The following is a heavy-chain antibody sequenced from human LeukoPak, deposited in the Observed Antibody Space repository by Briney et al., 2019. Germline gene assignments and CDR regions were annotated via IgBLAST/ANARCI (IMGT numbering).Heavy chain of an antibody. Sequence: SETLSLTCAVSGYSISSGYYWGWIRQPPGKGLEWIGSIYHSGSTYYNPYLKSRVTISVDTSKNQFSLKLSSVTAADTAVYYCARDLRFYGSGSPNWFDPWGQGTLVTVSS. CDR2: IYHSGST. D-gene: IGHD3-10*01. CDR1: GYSISSGYY. V-gene: IGHV4-38-2*02. J-gene: IGHJ5*02. CDR3: ARDLRFYGSGSPNWFDP.